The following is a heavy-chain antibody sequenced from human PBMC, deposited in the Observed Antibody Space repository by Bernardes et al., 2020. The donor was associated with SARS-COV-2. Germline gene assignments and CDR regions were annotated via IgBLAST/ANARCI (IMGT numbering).Heavy chain of an antibody. CDR3: AREGITIFGALYYYYGMDV. J-gene: IGHJ6*02. D-gene: IGHD3-3*01. V-gene: IGHV1-18*01. Sequence: ASVKVSCKASGYTFTSYGISWVRQAPGQGLEWMGWISAYNGNTNYAQKLQGRVTMTTDTSTSTAYMELRSLRSDDTAVYYCAREGITIFGALYYYYGMDVRGQRTTVTGSS. CDR1: GYTFTSYG. CDR2: ISAYNGNT.